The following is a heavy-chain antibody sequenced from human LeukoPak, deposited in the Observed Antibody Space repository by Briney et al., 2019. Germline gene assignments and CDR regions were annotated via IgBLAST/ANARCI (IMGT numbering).Heavy chain of an antibody. J-gene: IGHJ5*02. Sequence: SETLSLNCTVSGGSINSDYWSWVRQPPGKGLEWIGYMYYSGSSTNYNPSLKSRVTISVDRSKNQFSLKLSSVTAADTAVYYCARGEAVAGHFNWFDPWGQGTLVTVSS. CDR1: GGSINSDY. V-gene: IGHV4-59*01. D-gene: IGHD6-19*01. CDR3: ARGEAVAGHFNWFDP. CDR2: MYYSGSST.